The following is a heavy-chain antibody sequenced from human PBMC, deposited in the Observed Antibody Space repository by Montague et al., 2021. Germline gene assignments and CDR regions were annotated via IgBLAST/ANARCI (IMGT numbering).Heavy chain of an antibody. CDR3: ARERDRYYYMDI. V-gene: IGHV4-38-2*02. J-gene: IGHJ6*03. CDR1: RSLINSDYY. CDR2: VSHGGRT. Sequence: SETLSFTCTVSRSLINSDYYWGWIRPPPGKGLEWMGSVSHGGRTYYNPSLKSRVTISVDTSNNHFSLKLSSVTAADTAMYYCARERDRYYYMDIWGKGTTITVSS.